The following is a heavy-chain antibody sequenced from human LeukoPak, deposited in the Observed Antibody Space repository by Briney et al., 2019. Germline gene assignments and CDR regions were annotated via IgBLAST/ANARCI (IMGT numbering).Heavy chain of an antibody. V-gene: IGHV3-7*01. Sequence: GGSLTLSCAASGFTCSNYWRRWLRQAPGKGLEWVANIKEDGSEKYYVDSGKGRFTISRDNARSSLYLQMNSLRAEDTAVYYCASGRQLGYWGQGTLVTVSS. J-gene: IGHJ4*02. D-gene: IGHD6-13*01. CDR1: GFTCSNYW. CDR2: IKEDGSEK. CDR3: ASGRQLGY.